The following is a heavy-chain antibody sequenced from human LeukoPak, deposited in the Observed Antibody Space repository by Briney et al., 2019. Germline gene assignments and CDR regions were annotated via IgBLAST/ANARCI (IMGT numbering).Heavy chain of an antibody. CDR2: ISGGGDNT. D-gene: IGHD1-26*01. V-gene: IGHV3-23*01. Sequence: GGSLRLSCAASGFTFSTYAMSWVRQAPGKGLEWVSIISGGGDNTYYVDSVKGRFTISRDNSKNTLYLQMNSLRAEDTAVYYCAEWEYYFDYWGQGTLVTVSS. J-gene: IGHJ4*02. CDR3: AEWEYYFDY. CDR1: GFTFSTYA.